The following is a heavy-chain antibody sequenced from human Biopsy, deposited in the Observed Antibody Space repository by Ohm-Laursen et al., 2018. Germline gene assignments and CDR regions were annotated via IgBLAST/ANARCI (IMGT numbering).Heavy chain of an antibody. D-gene: IGHD3-3*01. CDR2: ISGYNGNT. V-gene: IGHV1-18*01. J-gene: IGHJ4*02. Sequence: ALVKVSCKASGYNFNSYGISWVRQAPGQGLEWMGRISGYNGNTLYAQKFQHRVTMTTDTSTSTAYMELRSLTSDDTAVYYCARISITRLLDYWGQGTLVTVSA. CDR3: ARISITRLLDY. CDR1: GYNFNSYG.